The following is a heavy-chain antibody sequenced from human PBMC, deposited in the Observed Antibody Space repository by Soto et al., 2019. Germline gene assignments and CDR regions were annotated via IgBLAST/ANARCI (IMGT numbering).Heavy chain of an antibody. J-gene: IGHJ3*01. CDR1: GFTFSDYV. Sequence: QVRLVESGGGVVQPGTSLRLSCAASGFTFSDYVIHWVRQAAGKGLEWVASMTYDGATEYYADSVKGRFTMSRDNSTRALSRQMTSLPPEAPAVYYCARVSLSIAVNDALDVWGPGTTVSVSS. V-gene: IGHV3-30*14. CDR3: ARVSLSIAVNDALDV. CDR2: MTYDGATE. D-gene: IGHD3-3*02.